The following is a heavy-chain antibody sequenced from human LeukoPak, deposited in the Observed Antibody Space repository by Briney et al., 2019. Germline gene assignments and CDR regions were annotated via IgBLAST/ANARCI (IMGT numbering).Heavy chain of an antibody. J-gene: IGHJ3*02. CDR1: GFTFSSYW. CDR2: IKQDGSEK. CDR3: ARIFYDPGDAFDI. V-gene: IGHV3-7*01. Sequence: GGSLRLSCAASGFTFSSYWMSWVRQAPGKGLEWVANIKQDGSEKYYVDSVKGRFTISRDNAKNSLYLQMNSLRAEDTAVYYCARIFYDPGDAFDIWGQGTMVTVSS. D-gene: IGHD2/OR15-2a*01.